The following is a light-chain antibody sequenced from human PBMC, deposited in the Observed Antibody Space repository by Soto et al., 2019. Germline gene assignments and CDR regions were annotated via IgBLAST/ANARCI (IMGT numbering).Light chain of an antibody. V-gene: IGLV3-25*03. CDR2: KDS. Sequence: SYELTQPPSVSVSPGQTARITCSGDALPKQYAYWYQQKPGQAPVLVIYKDSERPSGIPERFSGSSSGTTVTLTISGVQAEDEADYYCQSADSSGTHWVFGGGTEVTVL. CDR1: ALPKQY. CDR3: QSADSSGTHWV. J-gene: IGLJ3*02.